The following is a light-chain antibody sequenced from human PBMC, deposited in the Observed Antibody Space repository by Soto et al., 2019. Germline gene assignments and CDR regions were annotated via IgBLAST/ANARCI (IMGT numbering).Light chain of an antibody. Sequence: QSVLPQPPSASGTPGQRVTISCSGSSSNIGTNHVYWYQQFPGTAPKLLIYGSDQRPSGVPDRFSGSKSGTSASLAISGLQSEDEADYYCASWDDSLSGVVFGGGTKGTVL. CDR1: SSNIGTNH. J-gene: IGLJ2*01. CDR3: ASWDDSLSGVV. V-gene: IGLV1-47*01. CDR2: GSD.